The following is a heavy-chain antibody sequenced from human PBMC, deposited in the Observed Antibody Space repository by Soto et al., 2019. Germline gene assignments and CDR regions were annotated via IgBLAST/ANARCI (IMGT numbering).Heavy chain of an antibody. Sequence: SVKVSCKASGGTFSSYAISWVRQAPGQGLEWMGGIIPIFGTANYAQKFQGRVTITADESTSTANMELSSLRSEDTAVYYCARVVVVPTETKGEYYYYYYGMDVWGQGTTVTVSS. CDR2: IIPIFGTA. J-gene: IGHJ6*02. CDR3: ARVVVVPTETKGEYYYYYYGMDV. V-gene: IGHV1-69*13. CDR1: GGTFSSYA. D-gene: IGHD2-2*01.